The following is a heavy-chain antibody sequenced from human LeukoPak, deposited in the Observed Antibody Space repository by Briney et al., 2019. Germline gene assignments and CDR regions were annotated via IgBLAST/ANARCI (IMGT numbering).Heavy chain of an antibody. CDR1: GGSISSSSYY. V-gene: IGHV4-39*01. Sequence: SETLSLTCTVSGGSISSSSYYWGWIRQPPGKGLEWIGSIYYSGSTYYNPSLKSRVTISVDTSKNQFSLKLSSVTAADTAVYYCARSSWTGYYGSGSYYGHFYYYGMDVWGQGTTVTVSS. J-gene: IGHJ6*02. CDR2: IYYSGST. D-gene: IGHD3-10*01. CDR3: ARSSWTGYYGSGSYYGHFYYYGMDV.